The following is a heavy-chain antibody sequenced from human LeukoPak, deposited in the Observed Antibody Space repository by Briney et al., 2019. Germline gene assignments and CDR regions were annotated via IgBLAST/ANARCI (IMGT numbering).Heavy chain of an antibody. D-gene: IGHD4-23*01. CDR2: IIPIFGTA. Sequence: GASVKVSCKASGYTFTSYGISWVRQAPGQGLEWMGGIIPIFGTANYAQKFQGRVTITADESTSTAYMELSSLRSEDTAVYYCARRETAAVDEDYYYYMDVWGKGTTVTVSS. CDR3: ARRETAAVDEDYYYYMDV. J-gene: IGHJ6*03. CDR1: GYTFTSYG. V-gene: IGHV1-69*13.